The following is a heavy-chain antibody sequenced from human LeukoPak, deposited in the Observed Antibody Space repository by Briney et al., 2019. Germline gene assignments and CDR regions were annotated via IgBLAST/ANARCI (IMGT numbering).Heavy chain of an antibody. V-gene: IGHV4-39*02. CDR2: IYYSGST. D-gene: IGHD3-22*01. CDR1: GGSIGSSSHY. J-gene: IGHJ4*02. Sequence: SETLSLTCTVSGGSIGSSSHYWGWIRQPPGKGLEWIGSIYYSGSTYYNPSLKSRVTISVDTSKNQFSLKLSSVTAADTAVYYCARDTNYYDSSGYTPPLFDYWGQGTLVTVSS. CDR3: ARDTNYYDSSGYTPPLFDY.